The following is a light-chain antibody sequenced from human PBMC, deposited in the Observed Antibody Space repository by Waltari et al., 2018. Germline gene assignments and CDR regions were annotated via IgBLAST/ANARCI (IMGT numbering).Light chain of an antibody. CDR1: QSVSSNY. V-gene: IGKV3-20*01. J-gene: IGKJ1*01. CDR2: GAS. CDR3: QQYGSAPRT. Sequence: EIVLTQSPGTLSLSPGERATLSCRASQSVSSNYLAWYQQNPGQAPRLLINGASSRATGIPDRFSGSGSGTDFSLTISRLEPEDLAVYYCQQYGSAPRTFGQGTKVEIK.